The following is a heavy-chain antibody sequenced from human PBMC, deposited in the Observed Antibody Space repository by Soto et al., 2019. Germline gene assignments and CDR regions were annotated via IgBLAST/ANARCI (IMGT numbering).Heavy chain of an antibody. D-gene: IGHD3-22*01. CDR2: IYYNGNT. CDR1: GASVSTGSYY. CDR3: VRSLAMIPNFDY. Sequence: PSETLSLTCTVSGASVSTGSYYWSWIRQPPGKGLEWIGCIYYNGNTYYNPSLTGRVTVSKDTSKNQFSLKLTSVTAADTAVYFCVRSLAMIPNFDYWGQGALVTVSS. J-gene: IGHJ4*02. V-gene: IGHV4-61*01.